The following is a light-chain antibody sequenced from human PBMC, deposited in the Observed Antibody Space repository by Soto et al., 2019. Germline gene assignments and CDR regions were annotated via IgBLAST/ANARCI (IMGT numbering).Light chain of an antibody. Sequence: DIQMTQSPSSVSASVGDRVTITCRASQGFSTWLAWYQQKPGKAPNLLIYTASSLQSGVPSRFSGSGSGTDFTLTINGLQPEDFATYYCQQAASFPLTFGQGTRLEIK. CDR3: QQAASFPLT. CDR1: QGFSTW. J-gene: IGKJ5*01. CDR2: TAS. V-gene: IGKV1-12*01.